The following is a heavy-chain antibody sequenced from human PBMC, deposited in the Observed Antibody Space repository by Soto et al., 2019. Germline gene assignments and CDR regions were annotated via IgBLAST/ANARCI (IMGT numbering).Heavy chain of an antibody. CDR3: ATRDGYILTDY. J-gene: IGHJ4*02. D-gene: IGHD5-12*01. CDR2: ISSSSTI. Sequence: GGSLRLSCAASGFTFSSYSMNWVRQAPGKGLEWVSYISSSSTIYYADSVKGRFTISRDNAKNSLYLQMNSLRDEDTAVYYCATRDGYILTDYWGQGTLVTVSS. CDR1: GFTFSSYS. V-gene: IGHV3-48*02.